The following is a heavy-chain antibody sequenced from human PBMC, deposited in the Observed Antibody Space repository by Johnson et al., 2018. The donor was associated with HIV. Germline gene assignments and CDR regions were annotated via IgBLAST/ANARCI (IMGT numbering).Heavy chain of an antibody. J-gene: IGHJ3*02. CDR3: ARDLIVGATRGGAFDI. CDR2: IKQDGSEK. CDR1: GSTFSSYW. V-gene: IGHV3-7*03. D-gene: IGHD1-26*01. Sequence: VQLVESGGGLVQPGGSLRLSCAASGSTFSSYWMTWVRQAPGKGLEWVANIKQDGSEKYYVDSVKGRFPISRDNSKNTMYLQMNSLKVEDTAVYYCARDLIVGATRGGAFDIWGQGTMVTVSS.